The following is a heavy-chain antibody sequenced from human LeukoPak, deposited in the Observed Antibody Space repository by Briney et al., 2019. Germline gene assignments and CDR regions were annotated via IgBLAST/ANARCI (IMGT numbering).Heavy chain of an antibody. Sequence: SVKVSCKASGGTFSSHAISWVRQAPGQGLEWMGRTIPILGIANYAQKFQGRVTITADKSTSTAYMELSSLRSEDTAVYYCAEEGNYYDSSGSLYYFDYWGQGTLVTVSS. J-gene: IGHJ4*02. CDR3: AEEGNYYDSSGSLYYFDY. V-gene: IGHV1-69*04. D-gene: IGHD3-22*01. CDR2: TIPILGIA. CDR1: GGTFSSHA.